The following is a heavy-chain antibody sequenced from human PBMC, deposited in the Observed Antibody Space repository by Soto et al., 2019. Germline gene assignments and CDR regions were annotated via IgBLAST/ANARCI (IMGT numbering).Heavy chain of an antibody. CDR3: ARDIASYAYGEGY. J-gene: IGHJ4*02. CDR1: GGSINSYW. CDR2: VYSSGTT. Sequence: SETLSLTCTVSGGSINSYWWSWIRQPAGKGLEWIGRVYSSGTTDYNTSLTRRATMSVETSKNQFSLKLSSVTAADTAVYYCARDIASYAYGEGYWGQGXQVKVSS. V-gene: IGHV4-4*07. D-gene: IGHD2-21*01.